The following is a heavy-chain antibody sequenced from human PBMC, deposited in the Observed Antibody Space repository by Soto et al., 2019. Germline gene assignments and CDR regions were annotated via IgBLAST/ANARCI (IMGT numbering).Heavy chain of an antibody. J-gene: IGHJ6*03. V-gene: IGHV3-23*01. CDR3: AKAIRPRDYTDEYYYMDV. CDR2: ISGSGGST. D-gene: IGHD4-17*01. Sequence: GGSLRLSCAASGFTFSSYAMSWVRQAPGKGLEWVSAISGSGGSTYYADSVKGRFTISRDNSKNTLYLQMNSLRAEDTAVYYCAKAIRPRDYTDEYYYMDVWGKGTTVTVSS. CDR1: GFTFSSYA.